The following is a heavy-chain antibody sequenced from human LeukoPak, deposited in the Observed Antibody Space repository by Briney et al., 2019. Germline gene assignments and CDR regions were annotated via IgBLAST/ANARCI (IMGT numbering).Heavy chain of an antibody. CDR2: IYTSGST. V-gene: IGHV4-4*07. D-gene: IGHD3-10*01. J-gene: IGHJ4*02. Sequence: SETLSPTCAVYGGSISSYYWSWIRQPAGKGLEWIGRIYTSGSTNYNPSLKSRVTMSVDTSKNQFSLKLSSVTAADTAVYYCAREVRRGGYYFDYWGQGTLVTVSS. CDR1: GGSISSYY. CDR3: AREVRRGGYYFDY.